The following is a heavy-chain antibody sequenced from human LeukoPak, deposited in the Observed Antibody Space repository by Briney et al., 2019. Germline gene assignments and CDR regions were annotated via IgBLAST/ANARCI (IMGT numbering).Heavy chain of an antibody. Sequence: YFLGWVRPPPPKGPGGGGYIYYSGRTYYNPSLKSRVIISVDTSKNQFSLKLSSVTAADMAVYYCARERTTVTEYGMDVWGQGTTVTVSS. V-gene: IGHV4-30-4*01. CDR2: IYYSGRT. CDR1: YF. J-gene: IGHJ6*02. CDR3: ARERTTVTEYGMDV. D-gene: IGHD4-17*01.